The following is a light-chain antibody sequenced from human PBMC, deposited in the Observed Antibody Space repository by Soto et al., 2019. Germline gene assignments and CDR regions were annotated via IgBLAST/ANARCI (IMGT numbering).Light chain of an antibody. J-gene: IGKJ3*01. Sequence: DIQMTQSPSSLSASVGDRLTITCQASHDITSYLNWYQHKPGKAPKLLIYDASILEAGVPPRFSGSGSGTDFTLTNSGLQPEDVATYYCQHCDYLPIFGPGTTVDFK. CDR1: HDITSY. CDR3: QHCDYLPI. V-gene: IGKV1-33*01. CDR2: DAS.